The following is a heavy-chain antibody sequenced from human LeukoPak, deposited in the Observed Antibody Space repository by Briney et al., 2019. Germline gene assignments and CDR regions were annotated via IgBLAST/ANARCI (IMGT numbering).Heavy chain of an antibody. J-gene: IGHJ4*02. CDR3: ARHIGYSGYDLYYFDY. D-gene: IGHD5-12*01. CDR1: GYSFTSYW. V-gene: IGHV5-51*01. Sequence: GESLKISCKGSGYSFTSYWIGWVRQMPGKGLEWMGIIYPGDSETRYSPSFQGQVTISADKSISTAYLQWSSLKASDTAMYYCARHIGYSGYDLYYFDYWGQGTLVTVSS. CDR2: IYPGDSET.